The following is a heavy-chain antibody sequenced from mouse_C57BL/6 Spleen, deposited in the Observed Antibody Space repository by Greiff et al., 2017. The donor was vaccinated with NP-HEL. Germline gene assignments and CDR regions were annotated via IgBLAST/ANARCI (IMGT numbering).Heavy chain of an antibody. J-gene: IGHJ2*01. CDR3: ARGDYYGSSWSY. D-gene: IGHD1-1*01. CDR2: INPNNGGT. Sequence: EVQLQQSGPELVKPGASVKMSCKASGYTFTDYNMHWVKQSHGKSLEWIGYINPNNGGTSYNQKFKGKATLTVNKSSSTAYMELRSLTSEDSAVYYCARGDYYGSSWSYWGQGTTLTVSS. V-gene: IGHV1-22*01. CDR1: GYTFTDYN.